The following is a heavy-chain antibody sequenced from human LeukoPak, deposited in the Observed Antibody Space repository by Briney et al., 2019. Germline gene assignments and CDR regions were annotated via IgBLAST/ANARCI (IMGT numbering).Heavy chain of an antibody. J-gene: IGHJ4*02. CDR2: ISAYNGNT. CDR1: GYTFTSYG. V-gene: IGHV1-18*01. D-gene: IGHD3-3*01. Sequence: ASVKVSCKASGYTFTSYGISWVRQAPGQGLEWMGWISAYNGNTNYAQKLQGRVTMTTDTSTSTAYMELRSLRSDDTAVYYCARSYYDFWSGYPNFDYWGQGTLVTVSS. CDR3: ARSYYDFWSGYPNFDY.